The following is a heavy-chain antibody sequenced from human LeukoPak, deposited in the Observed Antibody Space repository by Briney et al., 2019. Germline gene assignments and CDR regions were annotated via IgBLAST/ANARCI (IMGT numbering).Heavy chain of an antibody. CDR3: ARGPGGGEQLIMYYYYYYMDV. V-gene: IGHV4-59*01. Sequence: SETLSLTCIVSGGSISSYYWSWIRQPPGKGLEWIGYIYYSGSTSYNPSLKSRVTISVDTSKNQFSLKLSSVTAADTAVYYCARGPGGGEQLIMYYYYYYMDVWGKGTTVTVSS. CDR2: IYYSGST. CDR1: GGSISSYY. J-gene: IGHJ6*03. D-gene: IGHD6-13*01.